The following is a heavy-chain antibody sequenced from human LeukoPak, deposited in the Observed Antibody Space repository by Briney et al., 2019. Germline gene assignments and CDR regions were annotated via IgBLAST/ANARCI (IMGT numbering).Heavy chain of an antibody. V-gene: IGHV3-30-3*01. CDR1: GFTFSSYA. CDR2: ISYDGTNK. J-gene: IGHJ3*02. D-gene: IGHD3-10*01. CDR3: ARDPHYGAFDI. Sequence: GRSLRLSCAASGFTFSSYAMHWVRQTPGKGLEWVAVISYDGTNKYYADSVKGRFTISRDNSKNTLYLQMDSLRAEDTAVYYCARDPHYGAFDIWGLGTMVTVSS.